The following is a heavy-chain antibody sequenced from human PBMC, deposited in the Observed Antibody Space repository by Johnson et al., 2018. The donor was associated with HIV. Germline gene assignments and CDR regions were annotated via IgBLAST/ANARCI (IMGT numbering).Heavy chain of an antibody. CDR1: GFTFSSYA. D-gene: IGHD1-26*01. J-gene: IGHJ3*02. Sequence: QVQLVESGGGVVQPGRSLRLSCAASGFTFSSYAMHWVRQAPGKGLGWVAVISYDGSNKYYADSVKGRFTISRDNSKNTLYLQMNSLRAEDTAVYYCARDQGWELLNDAFDIWGQGTMVTVSS. CDR3: ARDQGWELLNDAFDI. V-gene: IGHV3-30*04. CDR2: ISYDGSNK.